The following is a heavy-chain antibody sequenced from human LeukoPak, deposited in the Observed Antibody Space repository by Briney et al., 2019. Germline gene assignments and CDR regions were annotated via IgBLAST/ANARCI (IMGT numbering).Heavy chain of an antibody. CDR2: IIPIFGTA. Sequence: ASVKVSCKAYGGTFSSYAISWVRQAPGHGLEWKGGIIPIFGTANYAQKFQGRVTITADEATSTAYMEPSSLRSEDTAVYYCARDRGIAARPREYYYYYGMDVWGQGTTVTVSS. V-gene: IGHV1-69*01. J-gene: IGHJ6*02. D-gene: IGHD6-6*01. CDR1: GGTFSSYA. CDR3: ARDRGIAARPREYYYYYGMDV.